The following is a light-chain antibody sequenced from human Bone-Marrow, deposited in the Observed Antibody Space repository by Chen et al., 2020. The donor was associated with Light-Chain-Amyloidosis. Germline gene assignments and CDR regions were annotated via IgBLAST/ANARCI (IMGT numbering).Light chain of an antibody. CDR3: QQYGTSPLT. V-gene: IGKV3-20*01. Sequence: EIVLTQSPGTLSLSPGDRATLSCRASQSVHNNYVAWYQQRPDQPPTLLIFHPSTRAADIPDRFSGSGSGTDFALTISSLEPEDFAVYFCQQYGTSPLTFGGGSKVEIK. J-gene: IGKJ4*01. CDR1: QSVHNNY. CDR2: HPS.